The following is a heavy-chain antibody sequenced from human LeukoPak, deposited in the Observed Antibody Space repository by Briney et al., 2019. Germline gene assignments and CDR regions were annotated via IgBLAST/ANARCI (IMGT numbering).Heavy chain of an antibody. CDR3: AKDSYYDILTGYYDS. V-gene: IGHV3-23*01. CDR1: GFTFNNYA. J-gene: IGHJ5*01. D-gene: IGHD3-9*01. CDR2: ISGSGART. Sequence: PGGSLRLSCVASGFTFNNYAMNWVRQAPGKGLEWVSGISGSGARTHYADSVKGRFTISRDNSKNTLYVQMNSLRAEDTAVYYCAKDSYYDILTGYYDSWGQGTLITVSS.